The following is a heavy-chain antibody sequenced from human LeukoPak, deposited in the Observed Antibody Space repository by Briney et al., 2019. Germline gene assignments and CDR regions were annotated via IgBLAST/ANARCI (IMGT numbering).Heavy chain of an antibody. D-gene: IGHD1-14*01. Sequence: SQTLSLTCAISGDSVSSNSAAWNWIRQSPSRGLEWLGRTYYRAKWYNDYAVSVQSRINIKPDTSKNQLSLQLNSVTPEDTAEYYCARQSTTNSRYYGMDVWGQGTTVIVSS. CDR2: TYYRAKWYN. V-gene: IGHV6-1*01. CDR1: GDSVSSNSAA. J-gene: IGHJ6*02. CDR3: ARQSTTNSRYYGMDV.